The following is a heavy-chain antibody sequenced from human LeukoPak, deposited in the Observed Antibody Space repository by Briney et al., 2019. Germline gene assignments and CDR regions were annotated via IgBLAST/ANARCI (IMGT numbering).Heavy chain of an antibody. CDR2: INAGNGNT. Sequence: ASVKVSCKASGYTFTSYARHWVRQAPGQRLEWMGWINAGNGNTKYSQKFQGRVTITRDTSASTAYMELSSLRSEDTAVYYCALYYYDSSGYNHWGQGTLVTVSS. D-gene: IGHD3-22*01. CDR3: ALYYYDSSGYNH. CDR1: GYTFTSYA. J-gene: IGHJ5*02. V-gene: IGHV1-3*01.